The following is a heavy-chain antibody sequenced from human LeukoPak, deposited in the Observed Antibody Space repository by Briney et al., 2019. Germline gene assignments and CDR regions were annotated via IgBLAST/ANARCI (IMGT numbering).Heavy chain of an antibody. Sequence: GASVKVSCKASGYTFTSYYMHWVRQAPGRGLEWMGWINPNSGDTNYAQKFQGRVTMTRDTSINTAYMEVSRLRFDDTAVYYCARGLSGSYLNFDYWGQGTLVTVSS. D-gene: IGHD1-26*01. CDR3: ARGLSGSYLNFDY. J-gene: IGHJ4*02. V-gene: IGHV1-2*02. CDR1: GYTFTSYY. CDR2: INPNSGDT.